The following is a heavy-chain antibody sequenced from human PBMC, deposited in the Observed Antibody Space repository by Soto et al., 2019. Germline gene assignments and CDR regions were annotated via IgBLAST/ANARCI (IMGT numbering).Heavy chain of an antibody. CDR1: GYTFTSYD. J-gene: IGHJ6*02. CDR2: MNPNSGNT. V-gene: IGHV1-8*01. D-gene: IGHD3-3*01. CDR3: ARACTRSITIFGVVIVPWGMDV. Sequence: ASVKVSCKASGYTFTSYDINWVRQATGQGLEWMGWMNPNSGNTGYAQKFQGRVTMTRNTSISTAHMELSSLRSEDTAVYYCARACTRSITIFGVVIVPWGMDVWGQGTTVTVSS.